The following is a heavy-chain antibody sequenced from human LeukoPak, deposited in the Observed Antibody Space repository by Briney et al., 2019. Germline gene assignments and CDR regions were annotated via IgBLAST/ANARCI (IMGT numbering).Heavy chain of an antibody. V-gene: IGHV3-49*03. CDR2: IRSKAYGGTT. D-gene: IGHD3-9*01. CDR1: GFTFGDYA. CDR3: TRKPNELRYFDWLLPGDWFDP. Sequence: GGSLRLSCTASGFTFGDYAMSWFRQAPGKGLEWVGFIRSKAYGGTTEYAASVKGRFTISRDDSKSIAYLQMNSLKTEDTAVYYCTRKPNELRYFDWLLPGDWFDPWGQGTLVTVSS. J-gene: IGHJ5*02.